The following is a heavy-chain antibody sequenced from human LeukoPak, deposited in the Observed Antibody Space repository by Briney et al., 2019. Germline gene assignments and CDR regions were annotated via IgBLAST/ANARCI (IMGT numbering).Heavy chain of an antibody. CDR1: GFTFSSYW. D-gene: IGHD1-1*01. J-gene: IGHJ4*02. CDR3: ARDFSLTRLERPFDS. Sequence: GGSLRLSCAASGFTFSSYWMTWVRQAPGKGLGWVANINRDGSDKYYVDSVKGRFTISRDNAKNSLYLQMNSLRPEDTAVYYCARDFSLTRLERPFDSWGQGTLVTVSS. CDR2: INRDGSDK. V-gene: IGHV3-7*01.